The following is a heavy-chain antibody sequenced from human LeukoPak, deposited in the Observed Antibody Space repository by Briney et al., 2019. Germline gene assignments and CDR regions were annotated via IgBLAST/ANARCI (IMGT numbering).Heavy chain of an antibody. D-gene: IGHD6-13*01. J-gene: IGHJ4*02. V-gene: IGHV3-13*05. Sequence: PGGSLRLSCAASGFTFSSYDMHWVRQATGKGLEWVSAIGTAGDPYYPGSVKGRFTISRENAKNSLYLQMNSLRAGDTAVYYCARPDSRTKAMDYWGQGTLVTVSS. CDR1: GFTFSSYD. CDR3: ARPDSRTKAMDY. CDR2: IGTAGDP.